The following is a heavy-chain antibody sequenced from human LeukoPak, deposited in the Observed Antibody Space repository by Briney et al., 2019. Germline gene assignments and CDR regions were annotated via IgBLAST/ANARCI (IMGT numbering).Heavy chain of an antibody. D-gene: IGHD2-15*01. CDR3: ARVSAATIDY. CDR2: IYYSGST. Sequence: SETLSLTCTVSGGPISSYYWSWIRQPPGKGLEWIGYIYYSGSTNYNPSLKSRVTISVDTSKNQFSLKLSSETAADTAVYYCARVSAATIDYWGQGTLVTVSS. CDR1: GGPISSYY. V-gene: IGHV4-59*01. J-gene: IGHJ4*02.